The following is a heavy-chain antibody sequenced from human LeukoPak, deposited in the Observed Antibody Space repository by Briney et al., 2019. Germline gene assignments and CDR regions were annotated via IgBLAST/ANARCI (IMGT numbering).Heavy chain of an antibody. Sequence: ASVKVSCKASGYTFTSYDINWVRQATGQGLEWMGWMNPNSGNTGYAQKFQGRVTITRNTSISTAYMELSSLRSEDTAVYYCARGGRVTIFGVVSSPDAFDIWGQGTMVTVSS. CDR3: ARGGRVTIFGVVSSPDAFDI. V-gene: IGHV1-8*03. D-gene: IGHD3-3*01. J-gene: IGHJ3*02. CDR2: MNPNSGNT. CDR1: GYTFTSYD.